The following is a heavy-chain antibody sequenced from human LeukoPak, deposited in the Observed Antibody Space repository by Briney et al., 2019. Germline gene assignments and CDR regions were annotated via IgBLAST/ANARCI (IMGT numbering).Heavy chain of an antibody. Sequence: GGSLRLSCAASRFTFSSYWMFWVRQAPGKGLLWVSRIIGDGSSTSYAESVKGRFTISRDNAKNTLYLQMNSLRAEDTAVYYCARGGSGNYYTTWGQGTLVTVSS. V-gene: IGHV3-74*01. J-gene: IGHJ5*02. CDR1: RFTFSSYW. CDR3: ARGGSGNYYTT. D-gene: IGHD3-3*01. CDR2: IIGDGSST.